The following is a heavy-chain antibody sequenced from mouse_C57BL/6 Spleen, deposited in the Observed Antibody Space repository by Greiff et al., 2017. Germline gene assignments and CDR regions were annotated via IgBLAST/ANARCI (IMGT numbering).Heavy chain of an antibody. Sequence: EVMLVESGGDLVKPGGSLKLSCAASGFTFSSYGMSWVRQTPDKRLEWVATISSGGSYTYYPDSVKGRFTISRDNAKNTLYLQMSSLKSEDTAMYYCARHEGLPFDDWGQGTTLTVSS. V-gene: IGHV5-6*01. CDR3: ARHEGLPFDD. CDR2: ISSGGSYT. J-gene: IGHJ2*01. CDR1: GFTFSSYG. D-gene: IGHD2-2*01.